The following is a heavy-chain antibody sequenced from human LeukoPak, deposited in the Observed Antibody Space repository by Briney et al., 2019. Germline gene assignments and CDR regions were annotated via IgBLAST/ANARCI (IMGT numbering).Heavy chain of an antibody. CDR3: AKDLEMATILSYFDY. D-gene: IGHD5-24*01. Sequence: GGSLRLYCAASGFTFSSYAMRWVRQAPGKGLEWVSAISGSGGSTYYADSVKGRFTISRDNSKNTLYLQMNSLRAEDTAVYYCAKDLEMATILSYFDYWGQGTLVTVSS. V-gene: IGHV3-23*01. CDR1: GFTFSSYA. CDR2: ISGSGGST. J-gene: IGHJ4*02.